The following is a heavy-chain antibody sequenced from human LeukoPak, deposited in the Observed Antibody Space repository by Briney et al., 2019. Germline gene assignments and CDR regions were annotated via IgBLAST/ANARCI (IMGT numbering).Heavy chain of an antibody. CDR1: GYSFTSYW. CDR2: IYPGDSDT. Sequence: GESLKISFKGSGYSFTSYWIGWVRQMPGKGLEWMGIIYPGDSDTRYSPSFQGQVTISADKSISTAYLQWSSLKASDTAMYYCARRGYYDSSGYYFFDYWGQGTLVTVSS. V-gene: IGHV5-51*01. J-gene: IGHJ4*02. CDR3: ARRGYYDSSGYYFFDY. D-gene: IGHD3-22*01.